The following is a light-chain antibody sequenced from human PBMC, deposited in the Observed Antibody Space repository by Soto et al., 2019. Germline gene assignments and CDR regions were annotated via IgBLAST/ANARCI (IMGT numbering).Light chain of an antibody. Sequence: AIQVTQSPSSLSASVGDTVTITCRASQGIRNELGWYQQKPGKPPKVLIYGASNLQSGVPPRFSGSGSGTDFTLAISSLQPEDSATYYCLQDINYPWTFGQGTKVEIK. J-gene: IGKJ1*01. CDR1: QGIRNE. CDR3: LQDINYPWT. CDR2: GAS. V-gene: IGKV1-6*01.